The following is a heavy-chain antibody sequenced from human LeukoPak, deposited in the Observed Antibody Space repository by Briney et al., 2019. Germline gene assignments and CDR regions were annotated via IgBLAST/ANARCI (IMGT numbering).Heavy chain of an antibody. D-gene: IGHD2-8*01. J-gene: IGHJ3*02. CDR3: ARDKEEGSTSGSVFDI. CDR1: GFTFSDCW. CDR2: IKQDGSEK. Sequence: GGSLRLSCVTSGFTFSDCWMSWVRQAPGKGLEWVANIKQDGSEKYYVDSVKGRFTTSRDNAKNSLDLQMNSLRAEDTAVYFCARDKEEGSTSGSVFDIWGQGTMVTVSS. V-gene: IGHV3-7*01.